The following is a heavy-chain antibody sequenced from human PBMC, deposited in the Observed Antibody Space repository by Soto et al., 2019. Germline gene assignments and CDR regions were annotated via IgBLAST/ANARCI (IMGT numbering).Heavy chain of an antibody. CDR2: IIPIFGTA. J-gene: IGHJ6*02. D-gene: IGHD2-2*01. CDR1: GGTFSSYA. CDR3: ARDRRGGDCSSTSCYGRPPGPDSHMYYYYGMDV. Sequence: SVKVSCKASGGTFSSYAISWVRQAPGQGLEWMGGIIPIFGTANYAQKFQGRVTITADESTSTAYMELSSLRSEDTAVYYCARDRRGGDCSSTSCYGRPPGPDSHMYYYYGMDVWGQGTTVTISS. V-gene: IGHV1-69*13.